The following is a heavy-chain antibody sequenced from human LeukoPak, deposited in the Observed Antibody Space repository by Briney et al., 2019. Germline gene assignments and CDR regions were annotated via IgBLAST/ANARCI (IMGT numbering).Heavy chain of an antibody. Sequence: GRSLRLSCTASGFTFGDYAMSWVRQAPGKGLEWVGFIRSKAYGGTTEYAASVKGRFTISRDDSKSIAYLQMNSLKTEDTAVYYCTRGVWTQLWLSLDYWGQGTLVTVSS. J-gene: IGHJ4*02. CDR3: TRGVWTQLWLSLDY. D-gene: IGHD5-18*01. CDR2: IRSKAYGGTT. CDR1: GFTFGDYA. V-gene: IGHV3-49*04.